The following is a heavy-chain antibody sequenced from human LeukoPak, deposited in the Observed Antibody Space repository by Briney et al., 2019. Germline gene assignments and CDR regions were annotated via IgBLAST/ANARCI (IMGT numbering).Heavy chain of an antibody. V-gene: IGHV1-2*06. CDR2: INPNSGGT. CDR3: ARDLSWGSDAFDI. D-gene: IGHD6-13*01. Sequence: GASVKVSCKASGYTFTGYYIHWVRQAPGQGFELMGRINPNSGGTNYAQKFQGRVTMTRDTSISTAYMELSRLRSDDTAVYYCARDLSWGSDAFDIWGQGTMFTVSS. CDR1: GYTFTGYY. J-gene: IGHJ3*02.